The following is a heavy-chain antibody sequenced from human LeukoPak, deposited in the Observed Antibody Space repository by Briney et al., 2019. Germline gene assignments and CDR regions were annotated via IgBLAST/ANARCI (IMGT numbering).Heavy chain of an antibody. CDR3: ARGSVAVAGCLDY. CDR1: GGSLSSFY. D-gene: IGHD6-19*01. CDR2: IYYSGTT. J-gene: IGHJ4*02. V-gene: IGHV4-59*12. Sequence: SETLSLTCTVSGGSLSSFYWSWIRQPPGKGLEWIGYIYYSGTTNYNPSLKSRVTMSVDTPKNQLSLKLSSVTAVDTAVYYCARGSVAVAGCLDYWGQGTLVTVSS.